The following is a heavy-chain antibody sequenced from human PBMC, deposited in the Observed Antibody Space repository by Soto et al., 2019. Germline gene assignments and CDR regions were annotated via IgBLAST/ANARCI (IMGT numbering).Heavy chain of an antibody. CDR3: AMGKFQLQIDN. CDR1: GSSFSNFY. CDR2: IYTSGAT. Sequence: QVQLQESGPGLVKPSETLSLTCSVSGSSFSNFYWSWIRQPAGKGLEWIGRIYTSGATSYNPSLKSRVTMSVDTSQTQMSLNLTSVTAADTAVYYCAMGKFQLQIDNWGQGTLVTVSS. D-gene: IGHD2-2*01. V-gene: IGHV4-4*07. J-gene: IGHJ4*02.